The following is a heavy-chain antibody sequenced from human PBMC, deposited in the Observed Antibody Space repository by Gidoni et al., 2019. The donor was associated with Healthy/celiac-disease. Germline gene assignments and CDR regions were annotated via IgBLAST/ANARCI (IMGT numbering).Heavy chain of an antibody. Sequence: QVQLQQWGAGLLKPSETLSLTCAVYGGSFSGYYWSWIRQPPGKGLEWIGEINHSGSTNYNPSLKSRVTISVDTSKNQFSLKLSSVTAADTAVYYCARGPFRYSSGWPPIFGYWGQGTLVTVSS. CDR3: ARGPFRYSSGWPPIFGY. CDR1: GGSFSGYY. CDR2: INHSGST. J-gene: IGHJ4*02. D-gene: IGHD6-19*01. V-gene: IGHV4-34*01.